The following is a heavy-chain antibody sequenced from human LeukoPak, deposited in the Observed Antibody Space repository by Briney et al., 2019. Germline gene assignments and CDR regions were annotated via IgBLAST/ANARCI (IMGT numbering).Heavy chain of an antibody. CDR3: ARDWQALRDYGDYFNWFDP. CDR2: ISAYNGNT. V-gene: IGHV1-18*01. J-gene: IGHJ5*02. Sequence: ASVNVSCKASGYTFTSYGISWVRQAPGQGLEWMGWISAYNGNTNYAQKLQGRVTMTTDTSTSTAYMELRSLRSDDTAVYYCARDWQALRDYGDYFNWFDPWGQGTLVTVSS. D-gene: IGHD4-17*01. CDR1: GYTFTSYG.